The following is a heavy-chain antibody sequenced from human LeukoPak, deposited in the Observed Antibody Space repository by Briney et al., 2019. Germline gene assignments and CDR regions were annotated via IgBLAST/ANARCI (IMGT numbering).Heavy chain of an antibody. J-gene: IGHJ4*02. Sequence: LTGGSLRLSCAASGFTFSSYAMSWVRQAPGKGLEWVSAISGSGGSTYYADSVKGRFTISRDNSKNTLYLQMNSLRAEDTAVYYCARGYCSGGSCRRTPFDYWGQGTLVTVSS. CDR3: ARGYCSGGSCRRTPFDY. CDR1: GFTFSSYA. CDR2: ISGSGGST. D-gene: IGHD2-15*01. V-gene: IGHV3-23*01.